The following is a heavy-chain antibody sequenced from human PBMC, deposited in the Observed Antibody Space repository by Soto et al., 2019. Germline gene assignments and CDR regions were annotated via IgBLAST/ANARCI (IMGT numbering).Heavy chain of an antibody. CDR2: IYPGDSDT. V-gene: IGHV5-51*01. CDR1: GYSFTSYW. Sequence: GESLKISCKGSGYSFTSYWIGWVRQMPGKGLEWMGIIYPGDSDTRYSPSFQGQVTISADKSISTAYLQWSSLKASDTAMYYCAIAHYCTNGVCYSDYYYYGMDVWGQGTTVTVSS. CDR3: AIAHYCTNGVCYSDYYYYGMDV. D-gene: IGHD2-8*01. J-gene: IGHJ6*02.